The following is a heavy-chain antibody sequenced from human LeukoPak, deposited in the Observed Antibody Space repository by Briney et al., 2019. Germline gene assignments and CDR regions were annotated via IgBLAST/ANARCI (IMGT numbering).Heavy chain of an antibody. Sequence: GGSPRLSCTASGFPFSDYSMNWVRQAPGKGLEWISYIGISSGNTKYADSVRGRFTISADNAKNSLYLQMNSLRVEDTAVYYCARDHNYAFDNWGQGTLVSVSS. CDR1: GFPFSDYS. D-gene: IGHD1-1*01. CDR2: IGISSGNT. V-gene: IGHV3-48*04. CDR3: ARDHNYAFDN. J-gene: IGHJ4*02.